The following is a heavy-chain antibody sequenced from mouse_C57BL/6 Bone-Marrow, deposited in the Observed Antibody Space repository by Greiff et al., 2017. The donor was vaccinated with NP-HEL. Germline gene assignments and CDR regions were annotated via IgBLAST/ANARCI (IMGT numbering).Heavy chain of an antibody. CDR2: INYDGSST. J-gene: IGHJ4*01. CDR3: AREGGLGGRTYAMEY. Sequence: EVKLMESEGGLVQPGSSMKLSCTASGFTFSDYYMAWVRQVPEKGLEWVANINYDGSSTYYLDSLKSRFIISIDNAKNILYLQMSSLKTEDTAAYYCAREGGLGGRTYAMEYGGQGTAVTVSA. D-gene: IGHD2-4*01. V-gene: IGHV5-16*01. CDR1: GFTFSDYY.